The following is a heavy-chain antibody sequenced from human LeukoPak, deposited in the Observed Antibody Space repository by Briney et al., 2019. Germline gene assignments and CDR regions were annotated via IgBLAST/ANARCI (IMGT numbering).Heavy chain of an antibody. CDR1: GFTFSSHS. D-gene: IGHD5-18*01. CDR3: ARSGYNYGYWFDY. V-gene: IGHV3-21*01. CDR2: ISSSSIYI. Sequence: GGSPRLSCAVSGFTFSSHSMNWVRQAPGKGLEWVSSISSSSIYIYYADSVKGRFTISRDDAKNSLYLQMNSLRAEDTAVYYCARSGYNYGYWFDYWGQGTLVTVSS. J-gene: IGHJ4*02.